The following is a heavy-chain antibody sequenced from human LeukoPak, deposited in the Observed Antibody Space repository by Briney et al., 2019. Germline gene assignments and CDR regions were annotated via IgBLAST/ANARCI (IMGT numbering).Heavy chain of an antibody. Sequence: GGSLRLSCAASGFTFSGYWMHWVRHAPGKGLVWVSRINSDGSSTSYADSVKGRFTISRDNAKNTLYVQMNSLRAEDTAVYYCAREKSRYSSSWSSGVWFDPWGQGTLDTVSS. J-gene: IGHJ5*02. V-gene: IGHV3-74*01. CDR2: INSDGSST. CDR3: AREKSRYSSSWSSGVWFDP. CDR1: GFTFSGYW. D-gene: IGHD6-13*01.